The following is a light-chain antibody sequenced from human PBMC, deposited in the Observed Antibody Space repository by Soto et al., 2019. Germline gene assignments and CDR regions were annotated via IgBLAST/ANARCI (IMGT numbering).Light chain of an antibody. CDR1: QSVSSN. CDR2: GAS. CDR3: QQYNNWPPGFT. V-gene: IGKV3-15*01. J-gene: IGKJ3*01. Sequence: EIVMTQSPATLSVSPGERATLSCRASQSVSSNLAWYQQKPGQAPRHLIYGASTRATGIPARFSGSGSGTEFTLTISSLQYEDFAVYYCQQYNNWPPGFTFGPGTKVDIK.